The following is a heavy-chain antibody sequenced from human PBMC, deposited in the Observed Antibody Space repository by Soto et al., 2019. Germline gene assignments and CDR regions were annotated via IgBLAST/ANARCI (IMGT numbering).Heavy chain of an antibody. D-gene: IGHD1-1*01. CDR3: VRGWNAVDY. CDR1: GFIFGDYA. CDR2: ISLSGYVT. Sequence: QVRLVESGGDLVKPGGSLRLSCVGSGFIFGDYAMGWIRQAPGKGLEWISYISLSGYVTFDAYSVKGRFTFSRDNAKNSLYGEMNSLTAGDTAVYYCVRGWNAVDYWGQGTLVNVSS. V-gene: IGHV3-11*01. J-gene: IGHJ4*02.